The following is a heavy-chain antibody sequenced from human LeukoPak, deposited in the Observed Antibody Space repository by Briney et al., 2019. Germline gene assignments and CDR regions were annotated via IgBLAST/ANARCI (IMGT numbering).Heavy chain of an antibody. CDR2: ISYSGHA. D-gene: IGHD3-10*01. Sequence: PWETLSLTCTVSGGSISRHFWSWIRQPPGKGLESIGYISYSGHADYNPSLKSRFTISVDTSKNQFSLKLSSVTAADTAVYHCARSEAPLVRGVIMVNWFDPWGQGTLVTVSS. J-gene: IGHJ5*02. CDR3: ARSEAPLVRGVIMVNWFDP. CDR1: GGSISRHF. V-gene: IGHV4-59*11.